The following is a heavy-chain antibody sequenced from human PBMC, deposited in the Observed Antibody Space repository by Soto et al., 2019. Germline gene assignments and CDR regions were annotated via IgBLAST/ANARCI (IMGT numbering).Heavy chain of an antibody. Sequence: QVQLVESGGGVVQPGRSLRLSCAASGFTFGGYAMHWVRQAPGKGLEWVATISYDGSNQNYADSVKGRFTISRDNSKNTLYLQVNSLRVEDTAVYFCGSIKGQWGQGTPVTVSS. CDR1: GFTFGGYA. V-gene: IGHV3-33*01. J-gene: IGHJ4*02. D-gene: IGHD3-10*01. CDR3: GSIKGQ. CDR2: ISYDGSNQ.